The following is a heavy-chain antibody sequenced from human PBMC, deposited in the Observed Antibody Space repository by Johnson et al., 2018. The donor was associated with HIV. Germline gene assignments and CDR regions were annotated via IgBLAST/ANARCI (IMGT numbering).Heavy chain of an antibody. Sequence: QVQLVESGGGVVQPGRSLRLSCAASGFTFSNYGMHWVRQAPGKGLEWVAFIWYDGTNKYYADSVKGRFTISRDDSKNTLYLQMNSLKTDDTAVYYCTTKPYSSSWYGAFDIWGQGTMVTVSS. CDR3: TTKPYSSSWYGAFDI. CDR2: IWYDGTNK. CDR1: GFTFSNYG. V-gene: IGHV3-33*01. J-gene: IGHJ3*02. D-gene: IGHD6-13*01.